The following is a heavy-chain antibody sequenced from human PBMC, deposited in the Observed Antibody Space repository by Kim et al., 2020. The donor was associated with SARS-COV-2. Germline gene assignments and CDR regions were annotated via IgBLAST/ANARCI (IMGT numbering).Heavy chain of an antibody. CDR2: ISYDGSNK. V-gene: IGHV3-30*04. J-gene: IGHJ6*02. CDR1: GFTFSSYA. D-gene: IGHD3-10*01. CDR3: ARAIIWFGELLNYYYGMDV. Sequence: GGSLRLSCAASGFTFSSYAMHWVRQAPGKGLEWVAVISYDGSNKYYADSVKGRFTISRDNSKNTLYLQMNSLRAEDTAVYYCARAIIWFGELLNYYYGMDVWGQGTTVTVSS.